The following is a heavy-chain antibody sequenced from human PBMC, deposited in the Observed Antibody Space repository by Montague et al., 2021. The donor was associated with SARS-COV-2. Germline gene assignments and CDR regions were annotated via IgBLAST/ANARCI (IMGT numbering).Heavy chain of an antibody. D-gene: IGHD5-18*01. CDR3: AIPKVRGFSRAFVI. Sequence: SETLSLTCTVSGGSISSSSYYWGWIRQPPGKGLEWIGSIYYSGGTYYNPSLKSRVTISVDTSKNQFSLKLSSVTAADTAVYYCAIPKVRGFSRAFVIWGQGTMVTVSS. CDR2: IYYSGGT. CDR1: GGSISSSSYY. V-gene: IGHV4-39*07. J-gene: IGHJ3*02.